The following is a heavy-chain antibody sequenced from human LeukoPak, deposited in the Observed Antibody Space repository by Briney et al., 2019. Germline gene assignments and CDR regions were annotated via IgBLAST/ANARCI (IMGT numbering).Heavy chain of an antibody. V-gene: IGHV3-33*03. CDR1: GFRFSAYG. D-gene: IGHD3-3*01. CDR2: IWHDGSDQ. Sequence: GGSLRLSCAASGFRFSAYGMHWVRQAPGKGLQWVGVIWHDGSDQHHADSVKGRFAISRDNSKNTLYLQMNSLRVEDTAVYYCVRFVEGFDYWGQGTLVTVPS. CDR3: VRFVEGFDY. J-gene: IGHJ4*02.